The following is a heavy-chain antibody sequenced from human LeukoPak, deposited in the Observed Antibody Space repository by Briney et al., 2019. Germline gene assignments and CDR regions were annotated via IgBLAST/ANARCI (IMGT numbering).Heavy chain of an antibody. D-gene: IGHD3-10*01. CDR2: ISSSSSYI. CDR1: GFTFSSYS. CDR3: ARDYHGSGSYSPFDY. V-gene: IGHV3-21*01. J-gene: IGHJ4*02. Sequence: GGSLRLSCAASGFTFSSYSMNWVRQAPGKGLEWVSSISSSSSYIYYADSVKGRFTISRDNAKNSLYLQMNSLRAEDTAVYYCARDYHGSGSYSPFDYWGQGTLVTVSS.